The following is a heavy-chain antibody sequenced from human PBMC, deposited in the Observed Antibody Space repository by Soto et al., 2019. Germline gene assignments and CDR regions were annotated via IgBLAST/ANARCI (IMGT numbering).Heavy chain of an antibody. CDR1: GDTFTSYS. CDR3: ARAENVPLEWYDVSDI. V-gene: IGHV1-3*01. J-gene: IGHJ3*02. CDR2: INAGNGNT. D-gene: IGHD1-1*01. Sequence: GASVKVSCKASGDTFTSYSMHWVRQAPGQRLEWMGLINAGNGNTKYSQKFQGRVTITRDTSASTAYLELSSLRSEDTAVYYCARAENVPLEWYDVSDIWGHGTTVTVSS.